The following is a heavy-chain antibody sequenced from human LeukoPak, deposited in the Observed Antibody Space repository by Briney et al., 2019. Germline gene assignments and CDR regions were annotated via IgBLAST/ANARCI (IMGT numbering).Heavy chain of an antibody. CDR1: GFTFSSYS. Sequence: GGSLRLSCAASGFTFSSYSMNWVRQAPGKGLEWVSSISSSSRHIYYVDSVKGRITISRDNAKNSLYLQMNSLRVEDTAVYYCARAITNYGYIFDYWGQGTLVTVSS. D-gene: IGHD5-18*01. V-gene: IGHV3-21*01. CDR3: ARAITNYGYIFDY. CDR2: ISSSSRHI. J-gene: IGHJ4*02.